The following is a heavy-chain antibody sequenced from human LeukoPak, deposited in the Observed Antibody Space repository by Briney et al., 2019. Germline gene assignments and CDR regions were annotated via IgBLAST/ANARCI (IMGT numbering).Heavy chain of an antibody. V-gene: IGHV3-30*02. CDR3: AKRLRGYSYGYGSFDY. J-gene: IGHJ4*02. D-gene: IGHD5-18*01. CDR1: GFTFSSYG. CDR2: IRYGGSNK. Sequence: GGSLRLSCAASGFTFSSYGMHWVRQAPGKGLEWVAFIRYGGSNKYYADSVKGRFTISRDNSKNTLYLQMNSLRAEDTAVYYCAKRLRGYSYGYGSFDYWGQGTLVTVSS.